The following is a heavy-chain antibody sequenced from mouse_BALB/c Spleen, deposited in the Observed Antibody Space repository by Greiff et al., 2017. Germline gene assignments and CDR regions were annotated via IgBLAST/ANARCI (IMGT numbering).Heavy chain of an antibody. CDR2: ISSGGSYT. V-gene: IGHV5-6-4*01. J-gene: IGHJ2*01. CDR1: GFTFSSYT. Sequence: LQQSGGGLVKPGGSLKLSCAASGFTFSSYTMSWVRQTPEKRLEWVATISSGGSYTYYPDSVKGRFTISRDNAKNTLYLQMSSLKSEDTAMYYCTRDQRFYFDYWGQGTTLTVSS. CDR3: TRDQRFYFDY.